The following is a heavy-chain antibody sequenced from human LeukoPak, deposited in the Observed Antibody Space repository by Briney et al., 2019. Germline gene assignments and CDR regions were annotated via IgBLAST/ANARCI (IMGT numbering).Heavy chain of an antibody. CDR1: GFTVSSNY. J-gene: IGHJ3*02. V-gene: IGHV3-53*01. CDR3: ARDHQGYDAFDI. Sequence: GGSLRLSCAASGFTVSSNYMSWVRQAPGKGLEWVSVIYSGGSTYYADSVKGRFTISRDNSKNTLYLQMNSLRAEDTAVYYCARDHQGYDAFDIWGQGTMVTVSS. CDR2: IYSGGST. D-gene: IGHD2-2*01.